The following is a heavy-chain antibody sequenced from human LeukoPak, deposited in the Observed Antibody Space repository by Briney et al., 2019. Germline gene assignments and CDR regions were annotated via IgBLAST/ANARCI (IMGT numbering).Heavy chain of an antibody. J-gene: IGHJ4*02. CDR3: ARDRMVTLYYFEY. CDR1: GFTFSTYA. V-gene: IGHV3-30-3*01. Sequence: PGGSLRLSCAASGFTFSTYAMHWVRQAPGKGLEWVAVISYDGSNNYYADSVKGRFTISRDNSKNMLYLQMNSLRAEDTAVYYCARDRMVTLYYFEYWGQGTLVTVSS. D-gene: IGHD2-21*02. CDR2: ISYDGSNN.